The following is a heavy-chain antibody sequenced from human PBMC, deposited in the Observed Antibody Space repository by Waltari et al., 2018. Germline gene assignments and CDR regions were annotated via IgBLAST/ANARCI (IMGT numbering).Heavy chain of an antibody. V-gene: IGHV3-30*02. CDR2: RWSDENNN. Sequence: QVQLVESGGGVVQPGGSLRLSCAASGFTFSNYGIHWVRQVPGKVLECVAFRWSDENNNHDAASVQGRFTISRDNSNNTVFLQMGRLTADDTAVYYCAKGPDSSGYFSTWLDPWGQGILVTVSS. J-gene: IGHJ5*02. D-gene: IGHD3-22*01. CDR3: AKGPDSSGYFSTWLDP. CDR1: GFTFSNYG.